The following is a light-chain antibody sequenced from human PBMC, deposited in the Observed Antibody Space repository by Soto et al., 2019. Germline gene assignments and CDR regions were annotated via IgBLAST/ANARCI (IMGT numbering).Light chain of an antibody. J-gene: IGKJ5*01. CDR1: QSVGKY. Sequence: EIVMTQSPATLSLSPGERATLSCRASQSVGKYLAWYQQKPGQAPRLLIYDAYNRATGIPPRFSGSGSGTDFTLTISSLEPEDSAVYYCQQRHMWPITFGQGTRLEI. V-gene: IGKV3-11*01. CDR2: DAY. CDR3: QQRHMWPIT.